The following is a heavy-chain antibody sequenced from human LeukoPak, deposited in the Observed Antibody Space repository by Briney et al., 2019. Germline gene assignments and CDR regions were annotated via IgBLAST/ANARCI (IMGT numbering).Heavy chain of an antibody. CDR3: VRDWQLDY. V-gene: IGHV3-48*02. CDR1: GFTFSTYS. Sequence: PGGSLRLSCAASGFTFSTYSMNWVRRAPGKGLEWVSYISSGSNTIYYADSVKGRFTISRDNAKESLYLQMSSLRDEDTAVYYCVRDWQLDYWGQGTLVTVSS. CDR2: ISSGSNTI. J-gene: IGHJ4*02.